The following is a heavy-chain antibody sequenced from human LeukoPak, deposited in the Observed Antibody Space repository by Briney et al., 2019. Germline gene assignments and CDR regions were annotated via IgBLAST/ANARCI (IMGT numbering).Heavy chain of an antibody. V-gene: IGHV5-51*01. CDR3: ARRGATYSSSWYGVDWFDP. CDR1: GYSFTSYW. CDR2: IYPVDSDT. J-gene: IGHJ5*02. Sequence: PGESLKISFKGSGYSFTSYWIAWVRQMPGKGLEWIGIIYPVDSDTRYSPSFQGQVTISADKSISTAYLQWSSLKASDTAMYYCARRGATYSSSWYGVDWFDPWGQGTLVTVSS. D-gene: IGHD6-13*01.